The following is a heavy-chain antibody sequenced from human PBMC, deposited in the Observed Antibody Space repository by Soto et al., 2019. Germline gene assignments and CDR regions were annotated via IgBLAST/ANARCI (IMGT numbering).Heavy chain of an antibody. J-gene: IGHJ5*02. CDR3: ARGGIPMVRGVIRGWFDP. Sequence: QVQLVQSGAEVKKPGASVKVSCKASGYTFTSYGISWVRQAPGQGLEWMGWISAYNGNTNYAQKLQGRVTMTTDTATSTAYMELRSLRSDDTAVYYCARGGIPMVRGVIRGWFDPWGQGTLVTVSS. D-gene: IGHD3-10*01. CDR2: ISAYNGNT. CDR1: GYTFTSYG. V-gene: IGHV1-18*01.